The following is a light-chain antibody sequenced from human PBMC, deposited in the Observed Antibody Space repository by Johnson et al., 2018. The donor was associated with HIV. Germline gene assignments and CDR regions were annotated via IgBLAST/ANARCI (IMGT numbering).Light chain of an antibody. CDR3: GTWDSNLSVGNV. CDR2: DNN. Sequence: QSVLTQPPSVSAAPGQRVTISCSGSTSNFENYYVSWYQHLPGTAPKLLIYDNNKRPSGIPDRFSGSKSGTSATLGITGLQTGDEADYYCGTWDSNLSVGNVFGTGTKVTVL. V-gene: IGLV1-51*01. J-gene: IGLJ1*01. CDR1: TSNFENYY.